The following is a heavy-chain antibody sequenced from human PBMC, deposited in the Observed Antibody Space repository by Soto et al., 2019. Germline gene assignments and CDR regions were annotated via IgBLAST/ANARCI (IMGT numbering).Heavy chain of an antibody. CDR1: GFTFSIYG. Sequence: QVQLVESGGGVVQPGRSLRLSCAASGFTFSIYGMHWVRLAPGTGLEWVAVVSYDGTIKYYADSVKGRFTISKDNSKNTVYLQMNSLRAEDTAVYFCAKDLFCSGVTCSSVADFDYWGQGTLVTVSS. J-gene: IGHJ4*02. CDR3: AKDLFCSGVTCSSVADFDY. V-gene: IGHV3-30*18. CDR2: VSYDGTIK. D-gene: IGHD2-15*01.